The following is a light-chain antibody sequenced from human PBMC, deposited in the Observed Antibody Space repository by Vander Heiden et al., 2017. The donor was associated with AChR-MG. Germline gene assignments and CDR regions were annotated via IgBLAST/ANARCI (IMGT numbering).Light chain of an antibody. CDR3: QQDGNSLLT. CDR1: QSVNNRF. CDR2: GAS. J-gene: IGKJ4*01. V-gene: IGKV3-20*01. Sequence: TVLTQSTGTLSLSPGERATLSGPARQSVNNRFLAWYQQRPGQAPRLVMHGASNRATGIPDRFSGSGSGADFTLTISRLEPEDFAVYYCQQDGNSLLTFGGGTKVEMK.